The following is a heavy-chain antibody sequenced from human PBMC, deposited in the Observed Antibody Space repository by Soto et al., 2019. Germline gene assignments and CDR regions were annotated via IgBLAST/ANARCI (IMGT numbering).Heavy chain of an antibody. CDR1: GGSFSGYY. CDR2: INHSGST. V-gene: IGHV4-34*01. D-gene: IGHD3-9*01. CDR3: ARSTPYYDILTGYYSAAWGFDP. Sequence: QVQLQQWGAGLLKPSETLSLTCAVYGGSFSGYYWSWIRQPPGKGLEWIGEINHSGSTNYNPSLKSRVTISVDTSKNQFSLKLSSVTAADTAVYYCARSTPYYDILTGYYSAAWGFDPWGQGTLVTVSS. J-gene: IGHJ5*02.